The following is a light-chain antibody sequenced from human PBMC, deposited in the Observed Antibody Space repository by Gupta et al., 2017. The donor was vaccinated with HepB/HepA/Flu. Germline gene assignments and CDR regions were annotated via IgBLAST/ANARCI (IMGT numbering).Light chain of an antibody. V-gene: IGKV2-30*02. CDR3: MQGTRWPRT. Sequence: DVVMTQSPLSLPVTLGQPASISCSSTQSLVHSDGNTYLNWFQQRPGQSPRRLIYWVSIRDSGVPDRFSGSGSGTDFTLKISRVEAEDVGVYYCMQGTRWPRTFGQGTKVEIK. J-gene: IGKJ1*01. CDR2: WVS. CDR1: QSLVHSDGNTY.